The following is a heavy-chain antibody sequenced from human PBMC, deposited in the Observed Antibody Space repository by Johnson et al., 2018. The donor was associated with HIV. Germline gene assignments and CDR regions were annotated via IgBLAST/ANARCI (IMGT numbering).Heavy chain of an antibody. CDR1: GFTLSHYG. CDR2: ISYDGSNA. Sequence: QVQVVESGGGVVQPGRSLRLSCAASGFTLSHYGMHWVRQAPGKGPEWVALISYDGSNAYYADSVKGRFTISRDNSKNTLYLQMNSLRAEDTAVYYCSYAFDIWGQGTMVTVSS. V-gene: IGHV3-30*03. J-gene: IGHJ3*02. CDR3: SYAFDI.